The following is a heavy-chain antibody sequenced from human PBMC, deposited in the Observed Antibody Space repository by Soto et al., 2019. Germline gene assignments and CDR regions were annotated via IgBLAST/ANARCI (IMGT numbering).Heavy chain of an antibody. D-gene: IGHD6-6*01. J-gene: IGHJ4*02. V-gene: IGHV3-9*01. CDR2: ISWNSGSR. CDR1: GFIFDDYA. CDR3: AKDHLWGEDSTSYYFDS. Sequence: EVQLVESGGGLVQPGRSLRLSCAASGFIFDDYAMHWVRQAPGKGLEWVSGISWNSGSRGYADSVKGRFTISRDNGKSSLYLQLSSLLADDTALYYWAKDHLWGEDSTSYYFDSWGQGTLVTVSS.